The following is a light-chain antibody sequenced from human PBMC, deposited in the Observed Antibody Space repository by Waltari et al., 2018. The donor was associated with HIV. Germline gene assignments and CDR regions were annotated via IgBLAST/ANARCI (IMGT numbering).Light chain of an antibody. CDR2: ECS. CDR3: SSYTSSSTLERV. V-gene: IGLV2-14*01. J-gene: IGLJ3*02. Sequence: SGLTQPASVSGSPGQSITIPCTGPSSDDAGYHHHSWYQQHPDKAPKLMNYECSNRPSGVSNRCSGSKSGNTASLTISGLQAEDEADYYCSSYTSSSTLERVFGGGTKLTVI. CDR1: SSDDAGYHH.